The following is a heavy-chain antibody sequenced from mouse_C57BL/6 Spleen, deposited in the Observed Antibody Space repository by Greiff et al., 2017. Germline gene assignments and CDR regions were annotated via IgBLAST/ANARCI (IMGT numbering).Heavy chain of an antibody. Sequence: VQLKESGAELVKPGASVKISCKASGYAFSSYWMNWVKQRPGKGLEWIGQIYPGDGDTNYNGKFQGKATLTADKSSSTAYMRLSSLTSEDSAVYFCAKEEAHYDALYYDAMDYGGQGTSVTVSA. J-gene: IGHJ4*01. CDR1: GYAFSSYW. CDR3: AKEEAHYDALYYDAMDY. CDR2: IYPGDGDT. V-gene: IGHV1-80*01. D-gene: IGHD2-4*01.